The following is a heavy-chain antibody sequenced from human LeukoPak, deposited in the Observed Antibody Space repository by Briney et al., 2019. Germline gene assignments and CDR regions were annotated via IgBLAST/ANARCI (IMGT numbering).Heavy chain of an antibody. D-gene: IGHD2-21*02. CDR2: INPDGSTT. CDR1: GFTFSSSW. J-gene: IGHJ4*02. V-gene: IGHV3-74*01. Sequence: GRSLRLSCAASGFTFSSSWMHWVRQAPGKGLVWVSRINPDGSTTSHADSVKGRFTISRDNAKNTLYLQMNSLRAEDTAVYHCARSVGGDRDYWGQGTLVTVSS. CDR3: ARSVGGDRDY.